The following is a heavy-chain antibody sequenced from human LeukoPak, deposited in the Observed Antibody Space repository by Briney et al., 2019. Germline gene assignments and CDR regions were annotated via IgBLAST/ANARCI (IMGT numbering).Heavy chain of an antibody. D-gene: IGHD2-2*01. J-gene: IGHJ4*02. V-gene: IGHV3-49*03. CDR1: GFTFGDSA. CDR2: IRSKVYGGTT. CDR3: TRAYCTSTTCYWPPYFDY. Sequence: PGGSLRLSCTASGFTFGDSAMSWFRQAPGKGLEWVGFIRSKVYGGTTEYAAPVKGRFTISRDDSKSIAYLQMNTLKTEDTAVYYCTRAYCTSTTCYWPPYFDYWGQGALVTVSS.